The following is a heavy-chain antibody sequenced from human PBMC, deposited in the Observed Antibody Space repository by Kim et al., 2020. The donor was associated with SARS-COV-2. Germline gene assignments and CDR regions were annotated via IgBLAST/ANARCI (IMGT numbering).Heavy chain of an antibody. CDR1: GVSISSYY. Sequence: SETLSLTCTVSGVSISSYYWSWIRQPPGKGLEWIGYIYYSGNSNNNPSLKSRVTMSVDTSKNQFSLKLTSVPAADTAVYYCSRENGSGWYPFDYWCQGT. CDR2: IYYSGNS. CDR3: SRENGSGWYPFDY. V-gene: IGHV4-59*01. D-gene: IGHD6-19*01. J-gene: IGHJ4*02.